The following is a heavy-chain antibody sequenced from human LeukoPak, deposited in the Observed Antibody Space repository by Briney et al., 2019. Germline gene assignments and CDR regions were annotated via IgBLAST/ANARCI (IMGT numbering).Heavy chain of an antibody. Sequence: GAPVKVSCKASGYTFTSYDINWVRQATGQGLEWMGWMNPNSGNTGYAQKFQGRVTMTRNTSISTAYMELSSLRSEDTAVYYCARSLYYDFWSGYYYYYYYMDVWGKGTTVTVSS. V-gene: IGHV1-8*01. CDR3: ARSLYYDFWSGYYYYYYYMDV. J-gene: IGHJ6*03. D-gene: IGHD3-3*01. CDR2: MNPNSGNT. CDR1: GYTFTSYD.